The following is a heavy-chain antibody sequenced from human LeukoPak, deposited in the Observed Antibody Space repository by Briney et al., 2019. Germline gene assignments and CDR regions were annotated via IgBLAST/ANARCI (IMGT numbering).Heavy chain of an antibody. CDR2: MSYDENND. D-gene: IGHD3-9*01. CDR3: AKDRRGDILTGSPFDC. V-gene: IGHV3-30*18. J-gene: IGHJ4*02. Sequence: GGSLRLSCAASGFTFSRYGIHWVRQAPGRGLEWVALMSYDENNDYYADSVKGRFTISRDNSKNTLYLQMNNLRAEDTAVYFCAKDRRGDILTGSPFDCWGQGTLVTVSS. CDR1: GFTFSRYG.